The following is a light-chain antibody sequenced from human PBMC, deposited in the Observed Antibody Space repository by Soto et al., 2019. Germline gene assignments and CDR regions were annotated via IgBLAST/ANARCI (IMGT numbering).Light chain of an antibody. J-gene: IGKJ1*01. V-gene: IGKV1-6*01. Sequence: IQMTQSPSSLSASVGDRVTITCRASQTINNYLNYYQRKPGKAPKLLIYGASTLQSGVPPRFSGSGSGTDFTLAISSLQPEDSATYYCLQDINYPWTFGQGTKVDIK. CDR2: GAS. CDR1: QTINNY. CDR3: LQDINYPWT.